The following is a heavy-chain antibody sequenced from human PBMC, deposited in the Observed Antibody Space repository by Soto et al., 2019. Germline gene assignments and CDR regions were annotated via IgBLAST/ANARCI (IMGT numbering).Heavy chain of an antibody. J-gene: IGHJ2*01. CDR3: ARRGVEGGGWRYFDL. Sequence: QLQLQESGPGLVKPSETLSLTCTVSGCSISSGSSYWGWIRQPPGKGLYWIASIYSSGSTYYNMSLKSRVTISVDASKNQFSLKGTSVTAADTAVYYCARRGVEGGGWRYFDLWGRGSLVTVSS. CDR2: IYSSGST. V-gene: IGHV4-39*01. D-gene: IGHD6-19*01. CDR1: GCSISSGSSY.